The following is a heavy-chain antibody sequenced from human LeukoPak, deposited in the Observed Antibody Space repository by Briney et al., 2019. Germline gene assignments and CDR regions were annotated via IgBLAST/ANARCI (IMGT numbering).Heavy chain of an antibody. CDR2: ISAYNGNT. D-gene: IGHD3-16*02. CDR1: GYTFTSYG. V-gene: IGHV1-18*01. Sequence: ASVKVSCKASGYTFTSYGISWVRQAPGQGLEWMGWISAYNGNTNYAQKLQGRVTMTTDTSTSTAYMELRSLRSDDTAVYYCARVRVDDYVWGSYRYTTLTDAFDIWGQGTMVTVSS. J-gene: IGHJ3*02. CDR3: ARVRVDDYVWGSYRYTTLTDAFDI.